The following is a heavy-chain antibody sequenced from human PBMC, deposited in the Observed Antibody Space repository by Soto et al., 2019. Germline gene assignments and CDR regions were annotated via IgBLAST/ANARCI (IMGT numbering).Heavy chain of an antibody. CDR2: IAVGSGNT. J-gene: IGHJ5*02. CDR1: GVTFTSSA. D-gene: IGHD3-22*01. Sequence: SVKVSCKASGVTFTSSAVQWVRQARGQRLEWIGWIAVGSGNTNYAQKFQERVTITRDMSTSTAYMELSSLRFEDTAVYYCALGYYDSSGYSFNWFDPWGQGTLVTVSS. CDR3: ALGYYDSSGYSFNWFDP. V-gene: IGHV1-58*01.